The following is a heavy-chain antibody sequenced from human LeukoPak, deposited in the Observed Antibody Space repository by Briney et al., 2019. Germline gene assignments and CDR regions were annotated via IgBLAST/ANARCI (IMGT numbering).Heavy chain of an antibody. CDR1: GFTGFTFSSYG. CDR2: ISGSGGST. D-gene: IGHD1-26*01. Sequence: PGGTLRLSCAASGFTGFTFSSYGMSWVRQAPGKGLEWVSAISGSGGSTYYADSVKGRFTISRDNAKNSLYLQMNSLRAEDTAVYYCAKDVDAHLGATSGYFDYWGQGTLVTVSS. J-gene: IGHJ4*02. CDR3: AKDVDAHLGATSGYFDY. V-gene: IGHV3-23*01.